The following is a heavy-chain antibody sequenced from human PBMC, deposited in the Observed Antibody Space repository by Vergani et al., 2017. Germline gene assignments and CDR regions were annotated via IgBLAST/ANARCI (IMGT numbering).Heavy chain of an antibody. Sequence: EVQLVESGGGLVQPGGSLRLSCAVSGFTFSSYAMHWVRQAPGKGLEYVSAISSNGGSTYYANSVKGRFTISRDNSKNTLYLQMGSLRAEDMAVYYCARVSRGLFDYWGQGTLVTVSS. CDR2: ISSNGGST. D-gene: IGHD3-10*01. CDR1: GFTFSSYA. J-gene: IGHJ4*02. CDR3: ARVSRGLFDY. V-gene: IGHV3-64*01.